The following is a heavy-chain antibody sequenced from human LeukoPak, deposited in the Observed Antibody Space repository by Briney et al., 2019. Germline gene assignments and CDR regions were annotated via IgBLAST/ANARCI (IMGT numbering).Heavy chain of an antibody. J-gene: IGHJ4*02. CDR1: GFTFSSYG. Sequence: QPGRSLRLSCAASGFTFSSYGMHWVRQAPGKGLEWVAVIWYDGSNKDYGDSVKGRFTISRDNSKNTLYLQMTSLRAEDTAVYFCAKASEDHSSSPSDYWGQGTLVTVSS. V-gene: IGHV3-33*06. CDR3: AKASEDHSSSPSDY. CDR2: IWYDGSNK. D-gene: IGHD6-13*01.